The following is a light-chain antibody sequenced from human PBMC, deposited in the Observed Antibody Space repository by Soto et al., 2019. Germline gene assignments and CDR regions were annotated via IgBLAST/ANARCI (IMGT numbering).Light chain of an antibody. Sequence: EIMMTQSPATLSVSPGERATLFCRASQSVGRTLAWYQQKPGQSPRLLVYGASTRANGTPARFSGSGSGTEFTLTISSLQSEDVAVYYCQQYNQWPPYTFGQGTKVEIK. CDR1: QSVGRT. V-gene: IGKV3-15*01. J-gene: IGKJ2*01. CDR2: GAS. CDR3: QQYNQWPPYT.